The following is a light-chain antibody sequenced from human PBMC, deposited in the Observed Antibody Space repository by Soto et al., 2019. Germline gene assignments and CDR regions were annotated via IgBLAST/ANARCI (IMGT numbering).Light chain of an antibody. CDR1: QSVSSSY. CDR2: GAT. CDR3: QQYGSSGT. Sequence: EVVLTQSPGTLSLSPGERATLSCRASQSVSSSYLAWYQQQPDQAPRLLIYGATTRAPGIPDRFSGSGSGTDFTLTISRLEPEDFAVYYCQQYGSSGTFGQGTKVDIK. V-gene: IGKV3-20*01. J-gene: IGKJ1*01.